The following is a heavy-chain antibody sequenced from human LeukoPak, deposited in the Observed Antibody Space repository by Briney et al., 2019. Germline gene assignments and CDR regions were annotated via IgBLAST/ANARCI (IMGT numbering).Heavy chain of an antibody. CDR1: GYSISSGYY. CDR3: ARRLAVAGLFDY. CDR2: IYHSGST. Sequence: SETLSLTCAVSGYSISSGYYWGWIRQPPGKGLEWIGSIYHSGSTYYNPSLKSRVTISVDTSKNQFSLKLSSVTAADTAVYYCARRLAVAGLFDYWGQGTLVTVSS. V-gene: IGHV4-38-2*01. D-gene: IGHD6-19*01. J-gene: IGHJ4*02.